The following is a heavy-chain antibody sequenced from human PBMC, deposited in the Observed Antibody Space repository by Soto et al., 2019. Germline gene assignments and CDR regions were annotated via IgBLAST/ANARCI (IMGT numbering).Heavy chain of an antibody. Sequence: SETLSLTCTVSGGSLSGFYWSWIRQFPGKGLEWIAYIYSSGSTKYNPSLESRVTISLDTSKNQFSPELSSVTAAYTALYYCARVRGFYDRTGYLYYFDYWGQGTRVTVS. CDR1: GGSLSGFY. CDR3: ARVRGFYDRTGYLYYFDY. J-gene: IGHJ4*02. D-gene: IGHD3-22*01. V-gene: IGHV4-59*13. CDR2: IYSSGST.